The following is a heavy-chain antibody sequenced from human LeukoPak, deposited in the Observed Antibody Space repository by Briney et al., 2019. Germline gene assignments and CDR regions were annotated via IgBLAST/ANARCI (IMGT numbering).Heavy chain of an antibody. CDR3: ARGGQQWLVQDFDY. CDR1: GGSISSGGYY. J-gene: IGHJ4*02. D-gene: IGHD6-19*01. CDR2: IYYSGST. V-gene: IGHV4-31*03. Sequence: SSETLSLTCTVSGGSISSGGYYWSWIRQHPGKGLEWIGYIYYSGSTYYNPSLKSRVTISVDTSKNQFSLKLSSVTAADTAVYYCARGGQQWLVQDFDYWGQGTLVTVSS.